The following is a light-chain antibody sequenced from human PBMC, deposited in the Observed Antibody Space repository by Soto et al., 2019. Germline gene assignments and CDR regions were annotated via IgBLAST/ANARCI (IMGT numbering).Light chain of an antibody. J-gene: IGLJ3*02. V-gene: IGLV2-14*01. CDR3: SSYTSSSTLHWV. CDR2: EVS. Sequence: QSALTQPASVSGSPGQSITISCTGTSSDVGGYNYVSWYQQHPGKAPKLMIYEVSNRPSGVSNRFSGSKSGNTASLTISGLQAEDEADYYCSSYTSSSTLHWVFGGGTQLTVL. CDR1: SSDVGGYNY.